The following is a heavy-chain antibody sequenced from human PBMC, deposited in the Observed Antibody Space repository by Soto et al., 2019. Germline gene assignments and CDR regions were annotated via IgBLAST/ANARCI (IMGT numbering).Heavy chain of an antibody. D-gene: IGHD2-2*01. V-gene: IGHV1-18*01. CDR3: ARGQIVPAAMWYYYYGMDV. CDR1: GYTFTSYG. Sequence: ASVKVSCKASGYTFTSYGISWVRQAPGQGLEWMGWISAYNGNTNYAQKLQGRVTMTTDTSTSTAYMELSSLRSEDTAVYYCARGQIVPAAMWYYYYGMDVWGQGTTVTVSS. CDR2: ISAYNGNT. J-gene: IGHJ6*02.